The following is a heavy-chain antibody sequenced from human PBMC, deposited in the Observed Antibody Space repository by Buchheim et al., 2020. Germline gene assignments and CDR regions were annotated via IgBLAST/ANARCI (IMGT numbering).Heavy chain of an antibody. D-gene: IGHD3-10*01. CDR3: ARDIVWSGSYFWFDP. V-gene: IGHV4-61*02. Sequence: QVQLQESGPGLVKPSQTLSLTCTVSGGSISSGSYYWSWIRQPAGKGLEWIGRIYTSGSTNYNPSLKSRVTLSVDTSKNQFSLKLSSVTAADTAVYYCARDIVWSGSYFWFDPWGQGTL. CDR1: GGSISSGSYY. CDR2: IYTSGST. J-gene: IGHJ5*02.